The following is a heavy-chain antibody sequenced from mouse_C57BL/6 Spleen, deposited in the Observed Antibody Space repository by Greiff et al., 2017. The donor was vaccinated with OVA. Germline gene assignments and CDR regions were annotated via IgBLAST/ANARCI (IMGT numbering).Heavy chain of an antibody. CDR3: ARSRYHSNYGGFAY. CDR1: GYTFTDYN. J-gene: IGHJ3*01. D-gene: IGHD2-5*01. CDR2: INPNNGGT. Sequence: EVQLKQSGPELVKPGASVKILCKASGYTFTDYNMDWVKQSHGKSLEWIGDINPNNGGTIYNQKFKGKATLTVDKSSSTAYMELRSLTSEDTAVYYCARSRYHSNYGGFAYWGQGTLVTVSA. V-gene: IGHV1-18*01.